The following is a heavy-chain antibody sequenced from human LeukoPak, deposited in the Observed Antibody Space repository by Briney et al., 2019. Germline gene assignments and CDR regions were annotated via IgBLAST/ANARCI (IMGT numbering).Heavy chain of an antibody. CDR1: GFTFSSYA. Sequence: GGSLRLSCAASGFTFSSYAMHWVRQAQGKGLEWVAVISYDGSNKYYADSVKGRFTISRDNSKNTLYLQMNSLRAEDTAVYYCARVARGGIVVVPAAMHYWGQGTLVTVSS. D-gene: IGHD2-2*01. V-gene: IGHV3-30*04. CDR2: ISYDGSNK. CDR3: ARVARGGIVVVPAAMHY. J-gene: IGHJ4*02.